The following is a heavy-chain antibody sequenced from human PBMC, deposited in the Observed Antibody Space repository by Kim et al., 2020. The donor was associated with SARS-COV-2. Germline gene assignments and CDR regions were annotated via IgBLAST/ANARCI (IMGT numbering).Heavy chain of an antibody. CDR3: ARSYCRGDSCYSYGYDYYYVMDV. V-gene: IGHV4-34*01. D-gene: IGHD2-15*01. CDR1: GGSFNNSS. J-gene: IGHJ6*02. Sequence: SETLSLTCAVYGGSFNNSSCVWIRQPPGKGLEWIGEINHSGSTNYNPSLKSRVTISVDRSKNQFSLKLNSVTAADTALYYCARSYCRGDSCYSYGYDYYYVMDVWGQGTTVTVSS. CDR2: INHSGST.